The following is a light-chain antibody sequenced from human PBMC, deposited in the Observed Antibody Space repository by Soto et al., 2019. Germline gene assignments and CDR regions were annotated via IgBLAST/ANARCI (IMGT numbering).Light chain of an antibody. Sequence: QYMVTQPPSVSAAPRQRVTISCSGSDSNIGNNAVNWYQKVPGKAPKLLIHFDNRVASGVSDRISGSKSGTSASLSISGLQSEDEADYYCAVWDDSLNGPVFGGGTKLTVL. J-gene: IGLJ3*02. CDR1: DSNIGNNA. V-gene: IGLV1-36*01. CDR3: AVWDDSLNGPV. CDR2: FDN.